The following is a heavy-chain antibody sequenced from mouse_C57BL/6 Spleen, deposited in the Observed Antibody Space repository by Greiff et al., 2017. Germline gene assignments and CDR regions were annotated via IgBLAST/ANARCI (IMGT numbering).Heavy chain of an antibody. V-gene: IGHV5-6*01. CDR3: ARHVVYDFDY. D-gene: IGHD1-1*01. J-gene: IGHJ2*01. CDR2: ISSGGSYP. Sequence: EVQLVESGGDLVKPGGSLKLSCAASGFTFSSYGMSWVRQTPDKRLEWVATISSGGSYPYYPDSVKGRFTISRDNAKNTLYLQMSSLKSEDTAMYYCARHVVYDFDYWGQGTTLTVSS. CDR1: GFTFSSYG.